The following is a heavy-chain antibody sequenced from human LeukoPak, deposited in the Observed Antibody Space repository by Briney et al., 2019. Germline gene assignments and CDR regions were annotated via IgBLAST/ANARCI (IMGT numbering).Heavy chain of an antibody. V-gene: IGHV1-2*02. Sequence: ASVKVSCKASGYTFTGYYIDWVRQAPGQGLEWMGWINSDSGGTNYAQKFQGRVTMTRDTSTSTAYMELSSLRSDDTAFYYCARDTITVTTPYFDYWGQGTPVTVPS. D-gene: IGHD4-17*01. CDR1: GYTFTGYY. CDR3: ARDTITVTTPYFDY. CDR2: INSDSGGT. J-gene: IGHJ4*02.